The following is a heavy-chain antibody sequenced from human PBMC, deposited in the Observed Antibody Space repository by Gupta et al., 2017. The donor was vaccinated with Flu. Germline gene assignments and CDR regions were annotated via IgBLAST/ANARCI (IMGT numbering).Heavy chain of an antibody. CDR1: GFSFSSYW. Sequence: EVQLVESGGGLIQPGGSLRLSCAASGFSFSSYWMHWVRQAPGKGLVWVSRINSDGSDTNYADSVKGRFTIYRDNAKNTLYLQMNSLRAEDTAVYYCTTTPGGNRFDYWGRGTLVTVSS. CDR3: TTTPGGNRFDY. D-gene: IGHD4-23*01. J-gene: IGHJ4*02. CDR2: INSDGSDT. V-gene: IGHV3-74*01.